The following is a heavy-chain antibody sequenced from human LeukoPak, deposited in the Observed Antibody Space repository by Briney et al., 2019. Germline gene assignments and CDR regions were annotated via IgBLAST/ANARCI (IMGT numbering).Heavy chain of an antibody. Sequence: SETLSLTCTVSGGSVSSNSYYWSWVRQPPGKGLEWIGRIYTSGTTNYNPSLKSRLTMSVDTSKNQFSLKLTSVTAADTAVYYCAREVVVVTAIILDYWGQGSLVTVSS. D-gene: IGHD2-21*02. CDR2: IYTSGTT. V-gene: IGHV4-61*01. J-gene: IGHJ4*02. CDR3: AREVVVVTAIILDY. CDR1: GGSVSSNSYY.